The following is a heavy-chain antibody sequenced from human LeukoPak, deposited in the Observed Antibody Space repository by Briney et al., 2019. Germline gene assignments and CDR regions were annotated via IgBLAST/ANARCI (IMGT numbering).Heavy chain of an antibody. CDR2: IIPILGIA. Sequence: SVKVSCKASGGSFSSYTISWVRQAPGQGLEWMGRIIPILGIANYAQKFQGRVTITADKSTSIAYMELSSLRSEDTAVYYCARDYVDTAMVIYFDYWGQGTLVTVSS. CDR3: ARDYVDTAMVIYFDY. J-gene: IGHJ4*02. CDR1: GGSFSSYT. D-gene: IGHD5-18*01. V-gene: IGHV1-69*04.